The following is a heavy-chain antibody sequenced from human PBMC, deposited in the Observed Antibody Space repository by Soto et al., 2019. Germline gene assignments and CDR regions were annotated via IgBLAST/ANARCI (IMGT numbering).Heavy chain of an antibody. J-gene: IGHJ4*02. CDR1: GFTFSDYY. D-gene: IGHD1-26*01. CDR3: AVKGDQFDFDY. CDR2: ISSSSSYT. V-gene: IGHV3-11*06. Sequence: GGSLRLSCAASGFTFSDYYMSWIRQAPGKGLEWVSYISSSSSYTNYADSGKGRFTISRDNAKNSLYLQMNSLRAEDTAVYYCAVKGDQFDFDYWGQGTLVTVSS.